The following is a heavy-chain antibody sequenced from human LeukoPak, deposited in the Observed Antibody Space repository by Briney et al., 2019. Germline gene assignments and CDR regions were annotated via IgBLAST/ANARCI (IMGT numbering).Heavy chain of an antibody. CDR3: AREGAYCSSTSCETQYYFDY. CDR1: GFTFSSYS. V-gene: IGHV3-21*01. Sequence: GGSLRLSCAASGFTFSSYSMNWVRQAPGKGLEWVSSISSSSSYIYYADSVKGRFTISRDNAKNSLYLQMNSLRAEDTAVYYCAREGAYCSSTSCETQYYFDYWGQGTLVTVSS. J-gene: IGHJ4*02. D-gene: IGHD2-2*01. CDR2: ISSSSSYI.